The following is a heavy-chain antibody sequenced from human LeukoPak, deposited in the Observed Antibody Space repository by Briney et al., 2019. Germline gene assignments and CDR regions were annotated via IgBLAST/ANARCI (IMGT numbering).Heavy chain of an antibody. D-gene: IGHD3-22*01. J-gene: IGHJ4*02. CDR3: ASQTPIVVAIFDY. Sequence: PSETLSLTCTVSGGSISSSSYYWGWIRQPPGKGLEWVGSIYYSGSTYYTPSLKSPVTISVDTSKNQFSLKLSSVTAADTAVYYCASQTPIVVAIFDYWGQGTLVTVSS. V-gene: IGHV4-39*01. CDR1: GGSISSSSYY. CDR2: IYYSGST.